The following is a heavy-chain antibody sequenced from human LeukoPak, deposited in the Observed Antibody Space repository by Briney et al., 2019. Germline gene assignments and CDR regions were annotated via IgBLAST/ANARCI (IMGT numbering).Heavy chain of an antibody. J-gene: IGHJ4*02. Sequence: ASVKVSCKASGYTFTSYYMHWLRQAPGQGLEWMGIINPSGGSTSYAQKFQGRVTMTRDTSTSTVYMEVSSLRSEDTAVYYCARAGAAGRRFDYWGQGTLVTVS. CDR3: ARAGAAGRRFDY. CDR1: GYTFTSYY. V-gene: IGHV1-46*01. CDR2: INPSGGST. D-gene: IGHD6-13*01.